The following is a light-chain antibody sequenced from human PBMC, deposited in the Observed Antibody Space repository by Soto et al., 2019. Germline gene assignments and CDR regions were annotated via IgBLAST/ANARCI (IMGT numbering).Light chain of an antibody. CDR2: VGTGGIVG. J-gene: IGLJ2*01. Sequence: QPVLTQPPSASASLGASVTLTCTLSSGYSNYKVDWYQQRPGKGPRFVMRVGTGGIVGTKGEGIPDRFSVLGSGLNRYLNIKNIQEEDESVYHCGTDHGSGSNFVVFGGGTKLTVL. CDR3: GTDHGSGSNFVV. CDR1: SGYSNYK. V-gene: IGLV9-49*01.